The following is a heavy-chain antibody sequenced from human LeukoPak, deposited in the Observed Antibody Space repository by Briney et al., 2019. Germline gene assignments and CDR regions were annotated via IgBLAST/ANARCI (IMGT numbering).Heavy chain of an antibody. CDR3: ARDIRRYSSGWYWFDP. V-gene: IGHV4-31*11. J-gene: IGHJ5*02. CDR1: GGSFSGYY. Sequence: PSETLSLTCAVYGGSFSGYYWSWIRQHPGKGLEWIGYIYYSGSTYYNPSLKSRVTISVDTSKNQFSLKLSSVTAADTAVYYCARDIRRYSSGWYWFDPWGQGTLVTVSS. D-gene: IGHD6-19*01. CDR2: IYYSGST.